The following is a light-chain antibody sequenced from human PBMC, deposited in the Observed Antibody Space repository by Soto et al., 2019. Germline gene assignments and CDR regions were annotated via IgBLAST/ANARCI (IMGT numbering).Light chain of an antibody. CDR3: SSYAGSNNLL. CDR1: SSDVGGYNF. V-gene: IGLV2-8*01. CDR2: GVT. J-gene: IGLJ2*01. Sequence: QSVLTQPPSASGSPGQSVTISCTGTSSDVGGYNFVSWYQQHPGKAPKIIIYGVTKRPSGVPDRFSGSKSGNTASLTVSGLQADDEADYYCSSYAGSNNLLFGGGTQLTVL.